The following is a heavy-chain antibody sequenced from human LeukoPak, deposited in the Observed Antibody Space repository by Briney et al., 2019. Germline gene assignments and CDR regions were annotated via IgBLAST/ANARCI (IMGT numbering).Heavy chain of an antibody. D-gene: IGHD3-10*02. V-gene: IGHV3-48*04. Sequence: GGSLRFSCAASGFTFSSYSLKWVRQAPGKGLEGVSYISSSGGTIYYADSVKGRFTTARDNAKNSLYLQMNSLRAEDTAVYYCAELGITMIGGVWGKGTTVTISS. CDR3: AELGITMIGGV. CDR1: GFTFSSYS. J-gene: IGHJ6*04. CDR2: ISSSGGTI.